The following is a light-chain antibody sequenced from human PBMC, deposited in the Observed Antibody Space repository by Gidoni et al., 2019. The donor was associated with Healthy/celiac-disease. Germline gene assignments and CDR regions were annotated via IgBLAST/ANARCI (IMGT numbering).Light chain of an antibody. CDR2: GAS. CDR3: QQYNNWPVP. J-gene: IGKJ1*01. CDR1: QSVSSN. Sequence: EIVMTQSPANLSVSPGERATLSCRASQSVSSNLAWYQQKPGMAPRLLIFGASTRATGIPSMFSGSGSVTDFTLTIISLQSEYFAFYYCQQYNNWPVPFGQGTKVEIK. V-gene: IGKV3-15*01.